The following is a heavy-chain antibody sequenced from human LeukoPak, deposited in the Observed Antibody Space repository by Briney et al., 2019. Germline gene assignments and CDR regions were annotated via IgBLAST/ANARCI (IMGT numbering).Heavy chain of an antibody. CDR2: IYHSGST. D-gene: IGHD5-12*01. Sequence: SETLSLTCTVSGYSISSGYYWGWIRQPPGKWLEWIGSIYHSGSTYYNPSLKSRVTISVDTSKNQFSLKLSSVTAADTAFYYCARATVASNWYFDLWGRGTLVTVSS. V-gene: IGHV4-38-2*02. CDR3: ARATVASNWYFDL. J-gene: IGHJ2*01. CDR1: GYSISSGYY.